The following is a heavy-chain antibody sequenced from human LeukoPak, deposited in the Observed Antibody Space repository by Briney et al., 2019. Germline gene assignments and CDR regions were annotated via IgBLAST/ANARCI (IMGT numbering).Heavy chain of an antibody. CDR1: GGSISSSNW. CDR3: AKSPAVDAAFDI. CDR2: IYHSGST. V-gene: IGHV4-4*02. J-gene: IGHJ3*02. D-gene: IGHD4-23*01. Sequence: SETLSLTCAVSGGSISSSNWWSWVRQPPGKGLEWIGEIYHSGSTNYNPSLKSRVTISVDKSKNQFSLKLSSVTAADTAVYYCAKSPAVDAAFDIWGQGTMVTVSS.